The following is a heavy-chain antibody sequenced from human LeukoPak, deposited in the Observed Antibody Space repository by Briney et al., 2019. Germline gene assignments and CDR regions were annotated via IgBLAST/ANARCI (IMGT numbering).Heavy chain of an antibody. D-gene: IGHD3-3*01. CDR1: GYTFTGYY. CDR2: INPNSGGT. J-gene: IGHJ4*02. V-gene: IGHV1-2*02. CDR3: ARVITIFGVANPAGY. Sequence: ASVKVSCKASGYTFTGYYMHWVRQAPGQGLEWIGWINPNSGGTNYAQKFQGRVTMTRDTSISTAYMELSRLRSDDTAVYYCARVITIFGVANPAGYWGQGTLVTVSS.